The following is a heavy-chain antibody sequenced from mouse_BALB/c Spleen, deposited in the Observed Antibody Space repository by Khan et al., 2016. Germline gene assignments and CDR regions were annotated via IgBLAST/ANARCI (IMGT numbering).Heavy chain of an antibody. CDR1: GYTFTNYG. CDR2: INTYTGEP. D-gene: IGHD1-1*01. J-gene: IGHJ1*01. Sequence: QIQLVQSGPELKKPGETVKISCKASGYTFTNYGMNWVKQAPGKGLKWMGWINTYTGEPTYADDFKGRFAFSLETSASTAYLQINNLKNEDMATYFCARSSTGGYFDVWGAGTTVTVSS. CDR3: ARSSTGGYFDV. V-gene: IGHV9-1*02.